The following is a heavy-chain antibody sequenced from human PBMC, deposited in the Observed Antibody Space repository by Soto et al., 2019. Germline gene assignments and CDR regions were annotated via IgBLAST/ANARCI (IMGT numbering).Heavy chain of an antibody. J-gene: IGHJ4*02. Sequence: HPGGSLRLSCAASGFTFSSYAMSWVRQAPGKGLEWVSAISGSGGSTYYADSVKGRFTISRDNSKNTLYLQMNSLRAEDTAVYYCAKDLYYDSSGYYNPPFDYWGQGTLVTVSS. CDR2: ISGSGGST. CDR3: AKDLYYDSSGYYNPPFDY. V-gene: IGHV3-23*01. D-gene: IGHD3-22*01. CDR1: GFTFSSYA.